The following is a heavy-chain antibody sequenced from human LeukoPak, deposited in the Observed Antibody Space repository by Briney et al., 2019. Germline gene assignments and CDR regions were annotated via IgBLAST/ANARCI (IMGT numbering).Heavy chain of an antibody. CDR3: ARHVSAGYYYYYYMDV. CDR2: IYYSGST. D-gene: IGHD6-13*01. V-gene: IGHV4-39*01. J-gene: IGHJ6*03. CDR1: GGSISSSSYY. Sequence: ASETLSLTCTVSGGSISSSSYYWGWIRQPPGKGLEWIGSIYYSGSTYYNPSLKSRVTISVDTSKNQFSLKLSSVTAADTAVYYCARHVSAGYYYYYYMDVWGKGTTVTVSS.